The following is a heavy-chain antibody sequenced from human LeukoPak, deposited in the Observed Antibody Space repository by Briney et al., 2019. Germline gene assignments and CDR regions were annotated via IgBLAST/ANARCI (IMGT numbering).Heavy chain of an antibody. CDR3: ARDPYGSTPGDY. Sequence: GGSLRLSCAASGFTFSTYNMNWVRQAPGKGLEWVSTISSGGNYIYQSESVKGRFTISRDNAKNSLYLQMNSLRADDTAVYYCARDPYGSTPGDYWGQGTLVTVSS. V-gene: IGHV3-21*01. J-gene: IGHJ4*02. D-gene: IGHD2-2*01. CDR1: GFTFSTYN. CDR2: ISSGGNYI.